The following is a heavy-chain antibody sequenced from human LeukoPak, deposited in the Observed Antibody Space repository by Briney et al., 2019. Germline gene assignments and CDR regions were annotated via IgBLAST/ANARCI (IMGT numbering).Heavy chain of an antibody. D-gene: IGHD5-12*01. CDR2: ISSSSSYI. J-gene: IGHJ4*02. Sequence: GSLRLSCAASGFTFSSYSMNWVRQAPGKGLEWVSSISSSSSYIYYADSVKGRFTISRDNAKNSLYLQMNSLRAEDTAVYYCARDQRGIVAKGTPRDYWGQGTLVTVSS. V-gene: IGHV3-21*01. CDR1: GFTFSSYS. CDR3: ARDQRGIVAKGTPRDY.